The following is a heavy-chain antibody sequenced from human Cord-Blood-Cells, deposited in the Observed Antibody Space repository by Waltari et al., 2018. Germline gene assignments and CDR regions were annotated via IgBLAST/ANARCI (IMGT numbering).Heavy chain of an antibody. V-gene: IGHV1-69*09. CDR2: IIPILGIA. Sequence: QVQLVQSGAEVKKPGSAVKVSCKDSGGPFSSYAISWVRQAPGQGLEWMGRIIPILGIANYAQKFQGRVTITADKSTSTAYMELSSLRSEDTAVYYCAIAARDYWGQGTLVTVSS. J-gene: IGHJ4*02. D-gene: IGHD6-6*01. CDR3: AIAARDY. CDR1: GGPFSSYA.